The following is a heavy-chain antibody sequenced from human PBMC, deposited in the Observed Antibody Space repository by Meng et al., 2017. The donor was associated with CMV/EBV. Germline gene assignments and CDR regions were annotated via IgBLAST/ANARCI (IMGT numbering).Heavy chain of an antibody. D-gene: IGHD1-26*01. CDR2: IYYSGST. J-gene: IGHJ4*02. Sequence: LEEGVPVRVKPPRALPLACTVSGGSISSSSYYWGCTRPPPGKGLAWIGSIYYSGSTYYNTSLKSRVTISVDTSKNQFSLKLSSVTAADTALYYCAIIVGAQDYWGQGTLVTVSS. CDR3: AIIVGAQDY. CDR1: GGSISSSSYY. V-gene: IGHV4-39*07.